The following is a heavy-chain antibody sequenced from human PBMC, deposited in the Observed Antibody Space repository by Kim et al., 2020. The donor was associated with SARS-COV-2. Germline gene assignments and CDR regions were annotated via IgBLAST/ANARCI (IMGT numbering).Heavy chain of an antibody. CDR3: AREGATRNFDY. V-gene: IGHV4-59*01. J-gene: IGHJ4*02. D-gene: IGHD5-12*01. Sequence: NHTPSLKSRVTISVDTSKNQFSLKLSSVTAADTAVYYCAREGATRNFDYWGQGTLVTVSS.